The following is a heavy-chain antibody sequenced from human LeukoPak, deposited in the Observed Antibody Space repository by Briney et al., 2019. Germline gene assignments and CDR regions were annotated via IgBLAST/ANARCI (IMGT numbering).Heavy chain of an antibody. V-gene: IGHV3-7*01. Sequence: PGGSLRLSCAASGFTFSSYWMTWVRQDPGKGLEWVANIKQDGSEKYYVDSVKGRFTISRDNAKNSLYLQMNSLRAEDTAVYYCARDRLYYDVLTGYYGNFDYWGQGTLVTVSS. J-gene: IGHJ4*02. CDR1: GFTFSSYW. CDR2: IKQDGSEK. D-gene: IGHD3-9*01. CDR3: ARDRLYYDVLTGYYGNFDY.